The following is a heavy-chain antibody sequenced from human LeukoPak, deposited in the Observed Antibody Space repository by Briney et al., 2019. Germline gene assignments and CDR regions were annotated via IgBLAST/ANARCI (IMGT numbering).Heavy chain of an antibody. V-gene: IGHV4-30-2*01. CDR3: ARGRYCSGGSCCRRGLNWFDP. Sequence: SQTLSLTCAVSGGSISSGGYSWSWIRQPPGKGLEWIGYIYHSGSTYYNPSLKSRVTISVDRSKNQFSLKLSSVTAADTAVYYCARGRYCSGGSCCRRGLNWFDPWGQGTLVTVSS. D-gene: IGHD2-15*01. CDR2: IYHSGST. CDR1: GGSISSGGYS. J-gene: IGHJ5*02.